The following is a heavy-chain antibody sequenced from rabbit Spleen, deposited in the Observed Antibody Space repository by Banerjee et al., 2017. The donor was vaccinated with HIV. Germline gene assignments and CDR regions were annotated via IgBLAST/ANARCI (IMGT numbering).Heavy chain of an antibody. J-gene: IGHJ6*01. CDR3: ARDTGSSFSTYGMDL. V-gene: IGHV1S45*01. CDR1: GFSFSSAYY. CDR2: IDAGDSGFT. Sequence: QEQLEESGGDLVKPGASLKLTCTASGFSFSSAYYICWVRQAPGKGLEWVVCIDAGDSGFTYFANWAKGRFTISKTSSTTVTLQMTSLTAADTATYFCARDTGSSFSTYGMDLWGQGTLVTVS. D-gene: IGHD8-1*01.